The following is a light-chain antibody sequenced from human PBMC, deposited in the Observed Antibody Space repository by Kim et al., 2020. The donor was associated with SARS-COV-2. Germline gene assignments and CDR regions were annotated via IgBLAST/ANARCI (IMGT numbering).Light chain of an antibody. CDR3: AAWDDNLGGVV. J-gene: IGLJ3*02. CDR1: SSNIGRNY. V-gene: IGLV1-47*01. Sequence: QSVLTQPPAASGTPGQKISISCSGSSSNIGRNYAYWYQQLPGMAPNLLIYRNVHRASGIPERFSGSKSDTSASLAISGLRSEDEANYFCAAWDDNLGGVVFGGGTKVTVL. CDR2: RNV.